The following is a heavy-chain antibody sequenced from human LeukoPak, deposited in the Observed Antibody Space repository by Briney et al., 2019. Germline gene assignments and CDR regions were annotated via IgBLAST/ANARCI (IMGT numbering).Heavy chain of an antibody. J-gene: IGHJ3*02. D-gene: IGHD5/OR15-5a*01. V-gene: IGHV7-4-1*02. CDR1: GYTFTSYA. CDR2: INTNTGNP. Sequence: ASVKVSCKASGYTFTSYAMNLVRQAPGQGLELMGWINTNTGNPTYAQGFTGRFVFSLDTSVSTAYLQISSLKAEDTAVYYCARDLRGDAFDIWGQGTMVTVSS. CDR3: ARDLRGDAFDI.